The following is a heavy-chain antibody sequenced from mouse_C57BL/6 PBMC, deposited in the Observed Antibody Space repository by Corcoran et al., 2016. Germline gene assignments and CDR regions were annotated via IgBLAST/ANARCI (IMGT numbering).Heavy chain of an antibody. Sequence: IQLVQSGPELKKPGETVKISCKASGYTFTTYGMSWVKQAPGKGLKWMGWINTYSGVPTYADDFKGRFAFSLETSASTAYLQIKNLKNEDTATYFFARKGYYGSREAMDYWGQGTSVTVSS. CDR2: INTYSGVP. V-gene: IGHV9-3*01. CDR3: ARKGYYGSREAMDY. D-gene: IGHD1-1*01. J-gene: IGHJ4*01. CDR1: GYTFTTYG.